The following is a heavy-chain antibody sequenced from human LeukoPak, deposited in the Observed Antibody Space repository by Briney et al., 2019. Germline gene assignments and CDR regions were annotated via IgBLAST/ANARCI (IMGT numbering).Heavy chain of an antibody. Sequence: ASVKVSCKPSGGTFSSYAISWVRQAPGQGLEWMGGIIPIFGTANYAQKFQGRVTITTDESTSTAYMELSSLRSEDTAVYYCARGITPNYYYYYYMDVWGKGTTVTVSS. CDR2: IIPIFGTA. CDR1: GGTFSSYA. V-gene: IGHV1-69*05. J-gene: IGHJ6*03. CDR3: ARGITPNYYYYYYMDV.